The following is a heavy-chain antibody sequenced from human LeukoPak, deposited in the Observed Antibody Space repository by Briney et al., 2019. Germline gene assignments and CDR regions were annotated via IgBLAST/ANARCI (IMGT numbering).Heavy chain of an antibody. Sequence: PGGSLRLSCEASEFTVISAYMNWVRQAPGKGLEWVSDIFAGGSAYYADSVKGRFTISRDNAKNSVYLQMSSLRAEDTAVYYCARDPDCTSTSCFDYWGQGTLVTVSS. J-gene: IGHJ4*02. CDR1: EFTVISAY. D-gene: IGHD2-2*01. V-gene: IGHV3-53*01. CDR3: ARDPDCTSTSCFDY. CDR2: IFAGGSA.